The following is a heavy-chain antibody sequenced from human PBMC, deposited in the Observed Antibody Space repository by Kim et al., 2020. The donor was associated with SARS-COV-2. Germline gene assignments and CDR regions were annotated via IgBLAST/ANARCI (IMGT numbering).Heavy chain of an antibody. Sequence: SETLSLTCTVSGGSISSYYWSWIRQPPGKGLEWIGYIYYSGSTNYNPSLKSRVTISVDTSKNQFSLKLSSVTAADTAVYYCARDGGGAVAGFYYYYGMDVWGQGTTVTVSS. CDR1: GGSISSYY. CDR2: IYYSGST. J-gene: IGHJ6*02. V-gene: IGHV4-59*01. CDR3: ARDGGGAVAGFYYYYGMDV. D-gene: IGHD6-19*01.